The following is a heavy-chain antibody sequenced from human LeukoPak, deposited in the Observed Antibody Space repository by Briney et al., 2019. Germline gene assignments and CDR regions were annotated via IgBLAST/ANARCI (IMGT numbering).Heavy chain of an antibody. CDR3: ARGEGSGWYAVYYYYGMDV. D-gene: IGHD6-19*01. CDR1: GFTFSSYS. Sequence: PGGSLRLSCAASGFTFSSYSVNWVRQAPGKGLEWVSSISSSSSYIYYADSVKGRFTISRDNAKNSLYLQMNSLRAEDTAVYYCARGEGSGWYAVYYYYGMDVWGKGTTVTVSS. V-gene: IGHV3-21*01. CDR2: ISSSSSYI. J-gene: IGHJ6*04.